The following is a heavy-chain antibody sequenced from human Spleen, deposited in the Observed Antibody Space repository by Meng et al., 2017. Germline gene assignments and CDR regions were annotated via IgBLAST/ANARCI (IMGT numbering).Heavy chain of an antibody. D-gene: IGHD3-10*01. J-gene: IGHJ4*02. Sequence: GESLKISCAASGFTFSSYEMNWVLQAPGKGLEWVSYISSSGTTKYYADSVKGRFTISRDDAKNSLYLQMNSLRVEDTAVYYCARASWFGEVLPFDYWGQGILVTVSS. CDR3: ARASWFGEVLPFDY. CDR1: GFTFSSYE. V-gene: IGHV3-48*03. CDR2: ISSSGTTK.